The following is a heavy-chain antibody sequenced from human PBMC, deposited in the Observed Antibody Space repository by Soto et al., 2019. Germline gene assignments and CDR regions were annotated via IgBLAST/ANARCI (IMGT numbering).Heavy chain of an antibody. CDR2: IYWNDDK. V-gene: IGHV2-5*01. J-gene: IGHJ4*02. CDR3: AHSSGYDFAYYFDY. D-gene: IGHD5-12*01. CDR1: GFSLSTSGVG. Sequence: QITLKESGPTLVKPTQTLTLTCTFSGFSLSTSGVGVGWIRQPPGKALEWLALIYWNDDKRYSPSLKSRLTITKDTPKNQVVLTMTNMDPVDTATYYCAHSSGYDFAYYFDYWGQGTLVTVSS.